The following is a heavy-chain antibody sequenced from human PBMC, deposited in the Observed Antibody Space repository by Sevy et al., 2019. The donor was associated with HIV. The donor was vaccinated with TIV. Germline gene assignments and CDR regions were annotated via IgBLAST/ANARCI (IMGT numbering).Heavy chain of an antibody. Sequence: ASVKVSCQASGYTFTSYRIYWVRQAHGQGLEWMGWISPFNGDTNYAQKLQGRVTMITDTSTNTAYMEMRSLRSDETAVYYCARAYCSGGSCYSLAYWGQGTLVTVSS. J-gene: IGHJ4*02. V-gene: IGHV1-18*01. CDR3: ARAYCSGGSCYSLAY. CDR2: ISPFNGDT. CDR1: GYTFTSYR. D-gene: IGHD2-15*01.